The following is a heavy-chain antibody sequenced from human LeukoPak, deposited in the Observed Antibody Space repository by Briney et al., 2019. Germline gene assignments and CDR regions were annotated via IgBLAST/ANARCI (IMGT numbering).Heavy chain of an antibody. J-gene: IGHJ4*02. V-gene: IGHV4-30-2*01. CDR2: IYHSGST. CDR3: ARVRYFDWLWDY. D-gene: IGHD3-9*01. CDR1: GGSISSGGYS. Sequence: PSQTLSLTCAVSGGSISSGGYSWSWIRQAPGKGLEWIGYIYHSGSTYYNPSLKSRVTISVDRSKNQFSLKLSSVTAADTAVYYCARVRYFDWLWDYWGQGTLVTVSS.